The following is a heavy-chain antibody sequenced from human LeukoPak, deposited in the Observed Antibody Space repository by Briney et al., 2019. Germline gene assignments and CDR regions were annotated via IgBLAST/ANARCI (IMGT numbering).Heavy chain of an antibody. D-gene: IGHD1-1*01. Sequence: PSETLSLTCTVSGGSVSSASYYWSWIRQPPGKGLEWIGYVYYSGSTNYNPSLKSRVTISVDTSKNQFSLKLTSVTAADTAVYYCARDCDWSDVDYYYGLDVWGQGTTVTVSS. CDR1: GGSVSSASYY. V-gene: IGHV4-61*01. J-gene: IGHJ6*02. CDR3: ARDCDWSDVDYYYGLDV. CDR2: VYYSGST.